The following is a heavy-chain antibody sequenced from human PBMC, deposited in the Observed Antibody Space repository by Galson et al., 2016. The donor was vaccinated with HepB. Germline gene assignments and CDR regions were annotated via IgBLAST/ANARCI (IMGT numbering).Heavy chain of an antibody. V-gene: IGHV1-69*10. CDR2: IIPVLHKT. CDR1: GGTFESFA. J-gene: IGHJ3*01. CDR3: ARGWQWLRAAPHAVGF. D-gene: IGHD5-12*01. Sequence: SVKVSCKASGGTFESFAFTWVRQAPGQGLEWMGAIIPVLHKTTFAQNFQGRMTMTADESTTTVYMELSRLRSDDTAVYFCARGWQWLRAAPHAVGFWGQGTRVTVSS.